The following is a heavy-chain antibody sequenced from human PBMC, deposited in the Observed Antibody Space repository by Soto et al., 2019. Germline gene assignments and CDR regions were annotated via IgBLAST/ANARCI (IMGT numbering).Heavy chain of an antibody. V-gene: IGHV4-38-2*01. CDR1: GYSISSGYY. CDR3: ARLGITGSTDTFYX. D-gene: IGHD1-7*01. CDR2: SDHSGST. Sequence: EALSLTCAVSGYSISSGYYWGWIRQPPGKGLEWIGSSDHSGSTYYNPSLKSRVTISVDTSKNQFSLKLSSVTAADTAVYYCARLGITGSTDTFYXWGQGTLVTVSX. J-gene: IGHJ4*02.